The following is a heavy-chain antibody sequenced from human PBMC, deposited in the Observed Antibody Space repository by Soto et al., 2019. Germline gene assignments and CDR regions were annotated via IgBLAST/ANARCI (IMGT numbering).Heavy chain of an antibody. CDR3: ARDILEGSGWYGSDYYYGMDV. CDR1: GGTFSSFA. V-gene: IGHV1-69*01. Sequence: QVQLVQSGAEVKKPGSSVMVSCKASGGTFSSFAISWVRQAPGKGLEWMGGSIPILATPNLAQKVQDRVTITADEATSTAYMELSSLRSEDTAVYYCARDILEGSGWYGSDYYYGMDVWGQGTTVTVSS. CDR2: SIPILATP. J-gene: IGHJ6*02. D-gene: IGHD6-19*01.